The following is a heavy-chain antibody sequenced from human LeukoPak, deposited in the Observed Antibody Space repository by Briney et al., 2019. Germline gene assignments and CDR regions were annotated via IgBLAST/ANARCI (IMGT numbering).Heavy chain of an antibody. CDR2: ISYDGSNK. D-gene: IGHD3-10*01. CDR3: AKGPYLWFGESSCDY. V-gene: IGHV3-30*18. Sequence: PGGSLRLSCAASGFTFSSYGMHWVRQAPGKGLEWVAVISYDGSNKYYADSVKCRFTISRDNSKNTLYLQMNSLRAEDTAVYYCAKGPYLWFGESSCDYWGQGTLVTVSS. J-gene: IGHJ4*02. CDR1: GFTFSSYG.